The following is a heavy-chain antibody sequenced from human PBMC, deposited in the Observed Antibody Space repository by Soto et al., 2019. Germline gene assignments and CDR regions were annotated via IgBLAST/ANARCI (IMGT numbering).Heavy chain of an antibody. CDR3: ASFYGSGSRYYYGMDV. Sequence: PSETLSLTRTFSGGSISSSSYSWGWIRQPPGKGLEWIGSIYYSGSTYYNPSPKRRVTISVDTSKNQFSVKLSSVTAEETAVYYCASFYGSGSRYYYGMDVWVQGTTVT. V-gene: IGHV4-39*01. CDR2: IYYSGST. CDR1: GGSISSSSYS. J-gene: IGHJ6*02. D-gene: IGHD3-10*01.